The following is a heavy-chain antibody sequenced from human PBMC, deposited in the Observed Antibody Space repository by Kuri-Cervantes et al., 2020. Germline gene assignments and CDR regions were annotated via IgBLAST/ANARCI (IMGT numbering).Heavy chain of an antibody. J-gene: IGHJ1*01. D-gene: IGHD4-17*01. Sequence: GQAPGKGLEWVANIKQDGSEKDYVDSVKGRFPISRDNSKNTLYLQMNSLRAEDTAVYYCARDVYGDYEYFQHWGQGTLVTVSS. V-gene: IGHV3-7*01. CDR3: ARDVYGDYEYFQH. CDR2: IKQDGSEK.